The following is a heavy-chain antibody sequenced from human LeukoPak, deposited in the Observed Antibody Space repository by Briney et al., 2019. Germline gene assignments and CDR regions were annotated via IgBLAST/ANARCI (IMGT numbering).Heavy chain of an antibody. J-gene: IGHJ3*02. V-gene: IGHV4-59*01. CDR3: ARDSRSYYDPVAFDI. Sequence: SETLSLTCTASGGSISSYYWSWLRQPPGKGLEWIGYIYYSGSTNYNPSLKSRVTISVDTSKNQFSLKLSSVTAADTAVYYCARDSRSYYDPVAFDIWGQGTMVTVSS. CDR2: IYYSGST. CDR1: GGSISSYY. D-gene: IGHD3-3*01.